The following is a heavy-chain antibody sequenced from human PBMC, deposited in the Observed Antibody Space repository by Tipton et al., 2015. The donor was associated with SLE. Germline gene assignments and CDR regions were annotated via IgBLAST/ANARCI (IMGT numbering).Heavy chain of an antibody. D-gene: IGHD3-10*01. CDR3: ARVGLDY. CDR2: ISYDESNK. CDR1: GFTFSNYG. V-gene: IGHV3-30*03. J-gene: IGHJ4*02. Sequence: SLRLSCVASGFTFSNYGMHWVRQAPGKGLEWVAVISYDESNKFYADSVKGRFTISRDNSKNTLYLQMSSLRAEDTALYYCARVGLDYWGQGTLVTVSS.